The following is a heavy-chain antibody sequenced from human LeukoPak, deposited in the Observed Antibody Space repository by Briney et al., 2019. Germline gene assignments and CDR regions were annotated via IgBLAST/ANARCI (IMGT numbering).Heavy chain of an antibody. D-gene: IGHD6-25*01. V-gene: IGHV1-18*01. Sequence: ASVKVSCKVSGYTFTTNGISWVRQAPGQGLEWTGWVSVYYGNTKYAQKIQGRVSMTTDTSTSTAYMELRSLRSDDTAVYYCATSITAAPNLYYFDYWGQGTLVTVSS. J-gene: IGHJ4*02. CDR1: GYTFTTNG. CDR2: VSVYYGNT. CDR3: ATSITAAPNLYYFDY.